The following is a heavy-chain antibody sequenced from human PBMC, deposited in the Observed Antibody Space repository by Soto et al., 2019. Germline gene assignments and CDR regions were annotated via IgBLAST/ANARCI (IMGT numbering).Heavy chain of an antibody. CDR3: AKGGCCSGYVSKPPGYYMDV. J-gene: IGHJ6*03. Sequence: EVQLLESGGGLVQPGGSLRLSCAASGFTFSSYAMSWVRQAPGKGLEWVSAISGSGGSTYYADSVKGRFTISRDNSKNTLYRQKNSLRAEDTAVYYCAKGGCCSGYVSKPPGYYMDVWGKGTTVTVSS. CDR2: ISGSGGST. CDR1: GFTFSSYA. D-gene: IGHD5-12*01. V-gene: IGHV3-23*01.